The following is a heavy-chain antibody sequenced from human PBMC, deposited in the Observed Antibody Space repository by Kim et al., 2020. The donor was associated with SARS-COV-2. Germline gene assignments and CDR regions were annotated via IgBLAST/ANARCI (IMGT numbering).Heavy chain of an antibody. Sequence: GGSLRLSCAASGFTFSSYGMHWVRQAPGKGLEWVAVISYDGSNKYYADSVKGRFTISRDNSKNTLYLQMNSLRAEDTAVYYCAKDQAVGATLESFTFDYWGQGTLVTVSS. CDR2: ISYDGSNK. CDR3: AKDQAVGATLESFTFDY. V-gene: IGHV3-30*18. D-gene: IGHD1-26*01. CDR1: GFTFSSYG. J-gene: IGHJ4*02.